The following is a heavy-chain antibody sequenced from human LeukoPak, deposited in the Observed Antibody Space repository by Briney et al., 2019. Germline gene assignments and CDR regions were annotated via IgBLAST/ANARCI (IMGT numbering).Heavy chain of an antibody. Sequence: GGSLRLSCAASGFTFSGYGMHWVRQAPGKGLEWVAVIWYDGSNKYYADSVKGRFTISRDNSKNTLYLQMNSLRAEDTAVYYCARAADCSSTSCSFDYWGQGTLVTVSS. CDR2: IWYDGSNK. J-gene: IGHJ4*02. D-gene: IGHD2-2*01. CDR3: ARAADCSSTSCSFDY. V-gene: IGHV3-33*01. CDR1: GFTFSGYG.